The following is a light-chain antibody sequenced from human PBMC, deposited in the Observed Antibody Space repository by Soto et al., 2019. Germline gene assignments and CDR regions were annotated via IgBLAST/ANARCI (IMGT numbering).Light chain of an antibody. CDR3: QQYNNWPYT. J-gene: IGKJ2*01. Sequence: EIVMTQSPATLSVSPGERATLSCRASQSISSTLAWYQQKPGQAPTLLIYAASTRATGIPTRFSGSGSGTDFTLTIGSLQSEDFALYYCQQYNNWPYTFGQGTKLEIK. CDR1: QSISST. V-gene: IGKV3-15*01. CDR2: AAS.